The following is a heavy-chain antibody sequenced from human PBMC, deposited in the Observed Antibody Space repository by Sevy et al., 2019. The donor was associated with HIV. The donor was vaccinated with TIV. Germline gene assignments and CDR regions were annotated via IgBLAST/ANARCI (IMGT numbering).Heavy chain of an antibody. D-gene: IGHD3-22*01. CDR1: GYSFTSHW. V-gene: IGHV5-51*01. J-gene: IGHJ4*02. Sequence: GESLKISCEGSGYSFTSHWIGWVRHMPGKGLEWMGIIYPDDSETRYSPSFQGQVTFSAAKSISTAYLHCDSLKASDTAMYYCATSRSGYFDSSGYYIYWGQGTMVTVSS. CDR3: ATSRSGYFDSSGYYIY. CDR2: IYPDDSET.